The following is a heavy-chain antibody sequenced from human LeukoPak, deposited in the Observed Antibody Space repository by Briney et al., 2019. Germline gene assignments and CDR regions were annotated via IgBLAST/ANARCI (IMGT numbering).Heavy chain of an antibody. D-gene: IGHD3-10*01. Sequence: SETLSLTCTVSGGSISSSSYYWGWIRQPPGKGLEWIGSIYYSGSTYYNPSLKSRVTISVDTSKNQFPLKLSSVTAADTAVYYCATGGYYYGSGSYADHDYWGQGTLVTVSS. CDR3: ATGGYYYGSGSYADHDY. J-gene: IGHJ4*02. CDR1: GGSISSSSYY. CDR2: IYYSGST. V-gene: IGHV4-39*06.